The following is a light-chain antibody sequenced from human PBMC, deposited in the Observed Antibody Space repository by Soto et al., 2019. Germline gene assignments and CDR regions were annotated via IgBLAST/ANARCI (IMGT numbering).Light chain of an antibody. CDR1: NSDVGGYNS. CDR3: SSYTSSSTVI. Sequence: QSALTQPASVSGSPGQSITISCTGTNSDVGGYNSVSWYQQHPGRPPKLMIYEVSHRPSGVSNRFSGSKSGTTASLTSSGLQTEDEADYYCSSYTSSSTVIFSGGTKVTVL. J-gene: IGLJ2*01. CDR2: EVS. V-gene: IGLV2-14*01.